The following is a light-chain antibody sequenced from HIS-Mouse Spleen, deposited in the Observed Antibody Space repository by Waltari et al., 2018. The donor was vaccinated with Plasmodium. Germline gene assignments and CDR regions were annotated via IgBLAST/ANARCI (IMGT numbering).Light chain of an antibody. CDR2: EDS. CDR1: ALPHKS. J-gene: IGLJ3*02. Sequence: SYDLTQPPSVSVSPGQTARITCSGDALPHKSAYWYQQKSGQAPVLVIAEDSKRPSGIPERVSGASSGTMATLTISGAQVEDEADYYCDSTDSSGNHRVFGGGTKLTVL. V-gene: IGLV3-10*01. CDR3: DSTDSSGNHRV.